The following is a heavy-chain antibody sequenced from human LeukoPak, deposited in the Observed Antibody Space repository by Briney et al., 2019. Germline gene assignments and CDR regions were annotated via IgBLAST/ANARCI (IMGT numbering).Heavy chain of an antibody. CDR2: ISSSSSYI. CDR3: AVVVTATTDFDY. CDR1: GFTFSSYS. V-gene: IGHV3-21*01. Sequence: PGGSLRLSCAASGFTFSSYSMNWVRQAPGKGLEWVSSISSSSSYIYYADSVKGRFTISRDNAKNSLYLQMNSLRVEDTAIYYCAVVVTATTDFDYWGQGTLVTVSS. J-gene: IGHJ4*02. D-gene: IGHD2-21*02.